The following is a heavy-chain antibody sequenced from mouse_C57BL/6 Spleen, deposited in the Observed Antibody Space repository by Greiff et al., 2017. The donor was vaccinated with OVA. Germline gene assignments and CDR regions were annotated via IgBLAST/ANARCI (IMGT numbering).Heavy chain of an antibody. V-gene: IGHV1-52*01. CDR1: GYTFTSYW. CDR3: ARESPYYSNYVCDY. J-gene: IGHJ2*01. D-gene: IGHD2-5*01. Sequence: QVQLQQPGAELVRPGSSVKLSCKASGYTFTSYWMHWVKQRPIQGLEWIGNIDPSDSETHYNQKFKDKATLTVDKSSSTAYMQLSSLTSEDSAVYYCARESPYYSNYVCDYWGQGTTLTVSS. CDR2: IDPSDSET.